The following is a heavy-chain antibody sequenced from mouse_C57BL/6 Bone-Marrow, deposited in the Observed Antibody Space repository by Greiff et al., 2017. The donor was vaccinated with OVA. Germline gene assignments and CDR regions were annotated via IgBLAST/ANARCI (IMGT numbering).Heavy chain of an antibody. Sequence: VQLQQSGPGLVQPSQSLSITCTVSGFSLTSYGVHWVRQSPGKGLEWLGVIWSGGSTDYNAAFISSLSISKDNSKSQVFFKMNSLQADDTAIYYCARGYYGSSGYFDVWGTGTTVTVSS. D-gene: IGHD1-1*01. J-gene: IGHJ1*03. CDR1: GFSLTSYG. CDR3: ARGYYGSSGYFDV. CDR2: IWSGGST. V-gene: IGHV2-2*01.